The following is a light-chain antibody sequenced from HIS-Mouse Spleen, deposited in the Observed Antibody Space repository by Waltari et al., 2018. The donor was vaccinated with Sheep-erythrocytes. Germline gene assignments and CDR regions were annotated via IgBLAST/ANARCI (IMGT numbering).Light chain of an antibody. CDR2: AAS. J-gene: IGKJ3*01. CDR3: LQDYNYPFT. Sequence: AIQMTQSPSSLSASVGDRVTIPCRASQGIRNDLGWYQQKPGKAPKLLIYAASSLQSGGPSMVSGSGYGTDFTLTISSLQPEDFATYYCLQDYNYPFTFGPGTKVDIK. CDR1: QGIRND. V-gene: IGKV1-6*01.